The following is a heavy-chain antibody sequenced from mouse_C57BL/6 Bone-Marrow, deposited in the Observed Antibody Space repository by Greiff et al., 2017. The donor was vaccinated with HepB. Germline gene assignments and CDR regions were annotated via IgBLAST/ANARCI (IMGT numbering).Heavy chain of an antibody. J-gene: IGHJ3*01. CDR2: INSDGGST. CDR3: ARPFLTSAWFAY. Sequence: EVKLQESGGGLVQPGESLKLSCESNEYEFPSHDMSWVRKTPEKRLELVAAINSDGGSTYYPDTMERRFIISRDNTKKTLYLQMSSLRSEDTALYYCARPFLTSAWFAYWGQGTLVTVSA. D-gene: IGHD1-1*01. CDR1: EYEFPSHD. V-gene: IGHV5-2*01.